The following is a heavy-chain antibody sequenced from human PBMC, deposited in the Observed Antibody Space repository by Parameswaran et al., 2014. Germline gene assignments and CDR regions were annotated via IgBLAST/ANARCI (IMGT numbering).Heavy chain of an antibody. J-gene: IGHJ6*02. V-gene: IGHV1-2*04. CDR3: ARDLRYYDYVWGSYPSGMDV. D-gene: IGHD3-16*01. Sequence: ASVKVSCKASGYTFTGYYMHWVRQAPGQGLEWMGWINPNSGGTNYAQKFQGWVTMTRDTSISTAYMELSRLRSDDTAVYYCARDLRYYDYVWGSYPSGMDVWGQGTTVTVSS. CDR1: GYTFTGYY. CDR2: INPNSGGT.